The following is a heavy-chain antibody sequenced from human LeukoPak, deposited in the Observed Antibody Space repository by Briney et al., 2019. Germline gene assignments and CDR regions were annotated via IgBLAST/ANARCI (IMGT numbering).Heavy chain of an antibody. Sequence: PGESLRLSCAASGFTFSSYGMHWVRQAPGKGLEWVAFIRYDGSNKYYADSVKGRFTISRDNSKNTLYLQMNSLRAEDTAVYYCAKAPSIAAADPWYMDVWGKGTTVTVSS. V-gene: IGHV3-30*02. CDR3: AKAPSIAAADPWYMDV. J-gene: IGHJ6*03. CDR2: IRYDGSNK. CDR1: GFTFSSYG. D-gene: IGHD6-13*01.